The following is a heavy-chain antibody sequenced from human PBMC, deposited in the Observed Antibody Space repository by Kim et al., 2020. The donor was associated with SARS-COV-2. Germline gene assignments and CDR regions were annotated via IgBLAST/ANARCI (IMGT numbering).Heavy chain of an antibody. D-gene: IGHD4-17*01. CDR1: GDSISSSSYY. J-gene: IGHJ4*02. CDR2: VYYSGST. CDR3: ARDLGHFYGDYFDY. Sequence: SETLSLTCTVSGDSISSSSYYWGWIRQPPGKGLEWIGSVYYSGSTYYNPSLKSRVTISVDSSKNQFSLKLSSVTAADTAVYYCARDLGHFYGDYFDYWGQGPLVTVSS. V-gene: IGHV4-39*07.